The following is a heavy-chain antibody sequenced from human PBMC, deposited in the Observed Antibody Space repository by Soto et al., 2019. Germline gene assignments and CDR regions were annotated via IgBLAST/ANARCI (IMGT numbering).Heavy chain of an antibody. CDR1: GGTFSTYT. V-gene: IGHV1-69*12. D-gene: IGHD3-22*01. CDR2: IIPMFGTT. CDR3: TRDLYYFDSSAYYGHNWFDP. Sequence: QVQLVQSGAEVKKPGSSVKVSCKASGGTFSTYTMSWVRQAPGQGLEWMGGIIPMFGTTTYAENFQGRVTITADESTSTAYMELTSLRSEDTAVYYFTRDLYYFDSSAYYGHNWFDPWGQGTRVTVSS. J-gene: IGHJ5*02.